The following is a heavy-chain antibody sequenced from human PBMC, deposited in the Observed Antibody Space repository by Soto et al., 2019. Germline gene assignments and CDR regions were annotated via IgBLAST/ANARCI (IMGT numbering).Heavy chain of an antibody. J-gene: IGHJ4*02. D-gene: IGHD5-12*01. CDR1: GFPFVMYA. CDR3: AILTPITGVY. V-gene: IGHV1-3*01. CDR2: INAGNGHT. Sequence: ASVKVSCKASGFPFVMYAIHWVRQAPGQGLEWMAWINAGNGHTTXSQKFQGRVTITADRSTTTAYMERISLRSDDTAVYYCAILTPITGVYWGQGAQVTVSA.